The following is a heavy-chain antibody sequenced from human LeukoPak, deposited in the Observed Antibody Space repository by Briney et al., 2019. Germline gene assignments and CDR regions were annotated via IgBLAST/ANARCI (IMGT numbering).Heavy chain of an antibody. Sequence: SETLSLTCTVSGGSLSDYYWSWIRQPAGKGLEWLGRIYTSGSSNYNPSLKSRVTMSVDTSKNQFSLKLSSVTAADTAVYYCARVVVVTAAREAYYDYYYMDVWGKGTTVTISS. CDR1: GGSLSDYY. CDR2: IYTSGSS. D-gene: IGHD2-21*02. V-gene: IGHV4-4*07. CDR3: ARVVVVTAAREAYYDYYYMDV. J-gene: IGHJ6*03.